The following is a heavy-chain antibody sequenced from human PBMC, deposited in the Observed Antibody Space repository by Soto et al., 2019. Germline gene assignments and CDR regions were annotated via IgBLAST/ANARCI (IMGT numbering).Heavy chain of an antibody. CDR3: ARVRQWLAGGVSDY. Sequence: EASVQVSCKASGYTFTSYGISWVRQAPGQGLEWMGWISAYNGNTNYAQKLQGRVTMTTDTSTSTAYMELRSLRSDDTAVYYCARVRQWLAGGVSDYWGQGTLVTVSS. V-gene: IGHV1-18*01. D-gene: IGHD6-19*01. CDR2: ISAYNGNT. J-gene: IGHJ4*02. CDR1: GYTFTSYG.